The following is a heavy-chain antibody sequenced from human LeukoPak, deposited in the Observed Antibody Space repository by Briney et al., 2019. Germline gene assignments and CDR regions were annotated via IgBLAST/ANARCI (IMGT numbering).Heavy chain of an antibody. Sequence: PSETLSLTCTVSSGSISSSSYYWGWIRQPPGKGLEWIGSIYYSGSTYYNPSLKSRVTISVDTSKNQFSPKLSSVTAADTAVYYCAVIVARRGDYWGQGTLVTVSS. V-gene: IGHV4-39*01. D-gene: IGHD6-6*01. CDR2: IYYSGST. J-gene: IGHJ4*02. CDR1: SGSISSSSYY. CDR3: AVIVARRGDY.